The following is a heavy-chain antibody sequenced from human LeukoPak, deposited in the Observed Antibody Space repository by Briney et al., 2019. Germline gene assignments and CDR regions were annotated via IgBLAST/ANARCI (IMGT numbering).Heavy chain of an antibody. CDR1: GYTFTSYG. J-gene: IGHJ4*02. Sequence: ASVKVSCKASGYTFTSYGISWVRQAPGQGLEWMGWISAYNGNTNYAQKLQGRVTITADKSTSTAYMELSSLRSEDTAVYYCARGRGVATIGNYFDYWGQGTLVTVSS. CDR2: ISAYNGNT. D-gene: IGHD5-12*01. V-gene: IGHV1-18*01. CDR3: ARGRGVATIGNYFDY.